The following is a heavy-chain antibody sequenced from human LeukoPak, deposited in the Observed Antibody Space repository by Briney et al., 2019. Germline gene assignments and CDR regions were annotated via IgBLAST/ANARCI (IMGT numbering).Heavy chain of an antibody. J-gene: IGHJ6*02. CDR3: ARDRWLDGSGSYYNVPYYYGMDV. Sequence: ASVNVSCKASGYTFTSYDINWARQATGQGLEWLGWMNPNSGNTGYAQKFQGRVTITRHTSISTAYMELSSLRSEDTAVYYCARDRWLDGSGSYYNVPYYYGMDVWGQGTTVTVSS. D-gene: IGHD3-10*01. CDR2: MNPNSGNT. CDR1: GYTFTSYD. V-gene: IGHV1-8*01.